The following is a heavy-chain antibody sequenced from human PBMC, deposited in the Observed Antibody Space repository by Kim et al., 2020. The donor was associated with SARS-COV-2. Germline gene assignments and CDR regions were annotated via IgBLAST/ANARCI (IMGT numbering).Heavy chain of an antibody. Sequence: KGRFTISRDNSKNTLYLQMNSLRAEDTAVYYCAKDARSIVGAMAYDAFDIWGQGTMVTVSS. V-gene: IGHV3-30*02. D-gene: IGHD1-26*01. J-gene: IGHJ3*02. CDR3: AKDARSIVGAMAYDAFDI.